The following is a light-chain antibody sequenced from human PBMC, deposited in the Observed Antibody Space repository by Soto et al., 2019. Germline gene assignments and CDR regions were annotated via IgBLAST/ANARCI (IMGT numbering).Light chain of an antibody. CDR1: QGISNY. Sequence: DIQMTQSPSSLSASVGDRVTITCRASQGISNYLAWYQQKPGKVPKLLIYAASTLQSGVPSRFSGSGSGTDFTRTISSLQPEDVATYYCQKYSSAPFTFGGGTKVEIK. J-gene: IGKJ4*01. CDR3: QKYSSAPFT. CDR2: AAS. V-gene: IGKV1-27*01.